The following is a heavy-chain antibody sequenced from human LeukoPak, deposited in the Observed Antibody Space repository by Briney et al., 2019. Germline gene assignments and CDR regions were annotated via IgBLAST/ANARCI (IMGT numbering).Heavy chain of an antibody. D-gene: IGHD6-13*01. CDR2: ITNSGDKI. Sequence: GGSETLFCAASGFTFSSYSMNWVRQSPGKGLEWVSSITNSGDKIYYADSVKGRFTISRDNAKNSLYLQMNSLRAEDTAVYYCARDLAASAYWGRGTLVTVSS. CDR3: ARDLAASAY. J-gene: IGHJ2*01. V-gene: IGHV3-21*01. CDR1: GFTFSSYS.